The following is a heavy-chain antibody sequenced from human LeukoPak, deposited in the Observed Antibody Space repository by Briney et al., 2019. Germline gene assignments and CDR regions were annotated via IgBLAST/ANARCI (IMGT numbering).Heavy chain of an antibody. CDR2: MSHDGSDE. D-gene: IGHD6-6*01. CDR1: GFTFSSYA. V-gene: IGHV3-30*04. Sequence: GGSLRLSCAASGFTFSSYAIHWVRQAPGKGLEWAAAMSHDGSDEYYADSVKGRFSISRDNSKSTLSLQLNSLRPEDTAVYYCARDRGSSSMSMSLIDYWGQGTLVTVSS. J-gene: IGHJ4*02. CDR3: ARDRGSSSMSMSLIDY.